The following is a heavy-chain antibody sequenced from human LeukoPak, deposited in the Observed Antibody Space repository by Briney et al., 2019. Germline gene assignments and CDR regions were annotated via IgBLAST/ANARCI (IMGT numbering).Heavy chain of an antibody. CDR2: IYYSGST. J-gene: IGHJ4*02. CDR1: GGSSSSSSYY. Sequence: SETLSLTCTVSGGSSSSSSYYWGWIRQPPGKGLEWNGSIYYSGSTYYNPSLKSRVTISVDTSKNQFSLKLSSVTAADTAVYYCARHYGSGSYLDFFDYWGQGTLVTVSS. D-gene: IGHD3-10*01. V-gene: IGHV4-39*01. CDR3: ARHYGSGSYLDFFDY.